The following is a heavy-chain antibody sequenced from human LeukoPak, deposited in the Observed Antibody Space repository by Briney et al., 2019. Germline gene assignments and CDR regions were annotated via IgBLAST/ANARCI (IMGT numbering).Heavy chain of an antibody. CDR3: ARDSGPGGAFDI. Sequence: SVKVSCKASGGTFSSYAISLVRQAPGQGLEWMGGIIPIFGTANYAQKFQGRVTITADESTSTAYMELSSLRSEDTAVYYCARDSGPGGAFDIWGQGTMVTVSS. D-gene: IGHD3-10*01. CDR1: GGTFSSYA. CDR2: IIPIFGTA. V-gene: IGHV1-69*13. J-gene: IGHJ3*02.